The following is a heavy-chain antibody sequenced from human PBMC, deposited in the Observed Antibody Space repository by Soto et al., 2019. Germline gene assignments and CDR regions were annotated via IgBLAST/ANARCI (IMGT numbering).Heavy chain of an antibody. V-gene: IGHV3-7*03. CDR3: ASYRTLGC. D-gene: IGHD1-26*01. CDR1: GFTLSSFW. CDR2: IKEDGSEK. J-gene: IGHJ4*02. Sequence: EVQLVQSGGGLVQPGGSLRLSCTASGFTLSSFWMSWVRQAPGKGLEWVASIKEDGSEKIYVDSVKGRFSISRDNAKNSLYLQLNRLRAEDAAVYYCASYRTLGCWGQGTPVTVSS.